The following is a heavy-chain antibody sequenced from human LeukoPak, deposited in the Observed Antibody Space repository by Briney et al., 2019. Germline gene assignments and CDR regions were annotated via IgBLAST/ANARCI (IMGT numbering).Heavy chain of an antibody. CDR2: ISSSSSRI. V-gene: IGHV3-48*02. J-gene: IGHJ4*02. Sequence: PGGSLRLSCGVSGFSLRSYGMNWVRQAPGKGLEWVSYISSSSSRIYYADSVKGRFTVSRDNAKNSLYLQMNSLRDEDTAAYYCARVGALSSSWLLYWGQGTLVTVSS. CDR3: ARVGALSSSWLLY. CDR1: GFSLRSYG. D-gene: IGHD6-13*01.